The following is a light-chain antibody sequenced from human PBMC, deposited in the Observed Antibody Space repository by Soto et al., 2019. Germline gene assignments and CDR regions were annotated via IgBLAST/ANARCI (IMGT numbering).Light chain of an antibody. Sequence: EIVLTQSPGTLSLFPGERATLSCRASQSVSSSHLAWYQQKPGQAPRLLIYGASNRATGIPDRFSGAGSGTDFTLTISRLEPEDFAVYYCHQYGSAPAWTFGQGTKVEIK. V-gene: IGKV3-20*01. J-gene: IGKJ1*01. CDR2: GAS. CDR3: HQYGSAPAWT. CDR1: QSVSSSH.